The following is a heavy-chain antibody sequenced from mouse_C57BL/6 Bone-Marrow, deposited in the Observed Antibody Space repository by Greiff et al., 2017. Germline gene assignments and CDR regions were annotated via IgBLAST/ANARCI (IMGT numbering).Heavy chain of an antibody. Sequence: EVKVVESGEGLVKPGGSLKLSCAASGFTFSSYAMSWVRQTPEQRLEWVAYISSGGDYIYYADTVKGRFTISRDNARNTLYLQMSSLKSEDTAMYYCTRDGGDGSMDYWGQGTSVTVSS. CDR3: TRDGGDGSMDY. CDR1: GFTFSSYA. CDR2: ISSGGDYI. D-gene: IGHD2-3*01. J-gene: IGHJ4*01. V-gene: IGHV5-9-1*02.